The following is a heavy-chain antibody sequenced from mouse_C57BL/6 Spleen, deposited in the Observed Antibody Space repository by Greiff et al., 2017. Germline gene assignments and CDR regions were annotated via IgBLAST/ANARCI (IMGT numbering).Heavy chain of an antibody. CDR1: GFTFSDYG. V-gene: IGHV5-17*01. CDR3: ARGDDYDGFDY. D-gene: IGHD2-4*01. J-gene: IGHJ2*01. CDR2: ISSGSSTI. Sequence: EVKLEESGGGLVKPGGSLKLSCAASGFTFSDYGMHWVRQAPEKGLEWVAYISSGSSTIYYADTVKGRFTISRDNAKNTLFLQMTSLRSEDTAMYYCARGDDYDGFDYWGQGTTLTVSS.